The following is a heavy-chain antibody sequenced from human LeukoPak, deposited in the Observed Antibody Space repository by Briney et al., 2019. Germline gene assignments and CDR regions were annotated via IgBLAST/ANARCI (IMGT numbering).Heavy chain of an antibody. CDR1: GGSFSGYY. Sequence: KTSETLSLTCAVYGGSFSGYYWSWIRQPPGKGLEWIGYIYYSGSTNYNPSLKSRVTISVDTSKNQFSLKLSSVTATDTAVYYCARERGGSCSSTSCYFNFAAFDIWGQGTMVTVSS. V-gene: IGHV4-59*01. D-gene: IGHD2-2*01. CDR2: IYYSGST. CDR3: ARERGGSCSSTSCYFNFAAFDI. J-gene: IGHJ3*02.